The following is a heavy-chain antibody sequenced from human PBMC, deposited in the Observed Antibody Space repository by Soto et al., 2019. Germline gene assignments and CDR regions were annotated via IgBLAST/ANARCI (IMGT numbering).Heavy chain of an antibody. J-gene: IGHJ4*02. V-gene: IGHV4-59*08. Sequence: SETLSLTCTVSGGSISSYYWSWIRQPPGKGLEWIGYIYYSGSGSTNYNPSLKSRVTISVDTSKNQFSLNLSSVTAADTAVYYCARHRTWLQPPDYWGQGTLVTVSS. CDR2: IYYSGSGST. D-gene: IGHD5-18*01. CDR1: GGSISSYY. CDR3: ARHRTWLQPPDY.